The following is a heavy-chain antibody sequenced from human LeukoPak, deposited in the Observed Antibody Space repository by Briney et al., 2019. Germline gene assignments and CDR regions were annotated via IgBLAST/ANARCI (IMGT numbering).Heavy chain of an antibody. CDR3: ARGDTY. V-gene: IGHV3-33*01. D-gene: IGHD5-18*01. CDR2: IWYDGSTT. Sequence: GGSLRLSCAASGFTFSSYGMHWVRQAPGKGLEWVAVIWYDGSTTDYADSVKGRLTISRDNSKNTLYLQMNSLRAEDTAVYYCARGDTYWGQGTLVTVSS. CDR1: GFTFSSYG. J-gene: IGHJ4*02.